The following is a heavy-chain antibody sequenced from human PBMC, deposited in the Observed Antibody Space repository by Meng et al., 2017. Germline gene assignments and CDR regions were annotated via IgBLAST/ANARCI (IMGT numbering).Heavy chain of an antibody. CDR1: GCSSGSGCNY. CDR2: IYYSGST. J-gene: IGHJ5*02. D-gene: IGHD5-18*01. V-gene: IGHV4-31*01. CDR3: ARADRRVGSYGPNWFDP. Sequence: VQRQGSGPGLGKPFTTPSLTCTVPGCSSGSGCNYWGWIRQHPGNGLEWIGYIYYSGSTDYAPSLKSLVTIAVDTSKNQFSLELSSVTAADTAVYYCARADRRVGSYGPNWFDPWGQGTLVTVSS.